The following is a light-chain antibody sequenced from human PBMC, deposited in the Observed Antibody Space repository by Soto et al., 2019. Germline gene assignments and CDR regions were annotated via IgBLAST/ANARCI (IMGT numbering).Light chain of an antibody. V-gene: IGKV3-20*01. CDR3: QQYGTLPWT. Sequence: EIVLTQSPDTLSLSPGERATLSCRASQSVSSNYLAWYEHKPGQAPRLLIYGISSRATGIPDRFSGSGSGTDLTLTISRLEPEDFAVYFCQQYGTLPWTFGQGTKVE. CDR1: QSVSSNY. J-gene: IGKJ1*01. CDR2: GIS.